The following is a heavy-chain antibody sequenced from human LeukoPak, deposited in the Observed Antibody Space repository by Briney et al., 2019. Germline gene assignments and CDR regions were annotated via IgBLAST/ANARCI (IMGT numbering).Heavy chain of an antibody. V-gene: IGHV4-34*01. D-gene: IGHD6-19*01. J-gene: IGHJ3*02. CDR1: GGSFSGYY. CDR2: INQSGST. CDR3: ASQSDRIAVTGDDAFDI. Sequence: SETLSLTCAVYGGSFSGYYWSWIRQPPGKGLEWIGEINQSGSTNYNPSLKSRVTISVDTSKNQFSLKLSSVTAADTAVYYCASQSDRIAVTGDDAFDIWGQGTMVTVSS.